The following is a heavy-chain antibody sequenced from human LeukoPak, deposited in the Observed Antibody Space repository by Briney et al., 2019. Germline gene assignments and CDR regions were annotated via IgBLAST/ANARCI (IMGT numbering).Heavy chain of an antibody. V-gene: IGHV3-23*01. J-gene: IGHJ4*02. CDR2: ISGSGGST. CDR3: ARDSAMVTRPYYFDY. CDR1: GFTLSSYA. Sequence: PGGSLRLSCAASGFTLSSYAMSWVRQAPGKGLEWVSAISGSGGSTYYADSVKGRFTISRDNSKNTLYLQMNSLRAEDTAVYYCARDSAMVTRPYYFDYWGQGTLVTVSS. D-gene: IGHD5-18*01.